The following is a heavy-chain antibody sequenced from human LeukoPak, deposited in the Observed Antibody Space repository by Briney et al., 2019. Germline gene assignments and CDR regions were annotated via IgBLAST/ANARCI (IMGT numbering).Heavy chain of an antibody. V-gene: IGHV1-2*04. J-gene: IGHJ3*02. CDR2: INPNSGGT. CDR3: ARGLSYVDAFDI. CDR1: GYTFTGYY. Sequence: ASVKVSCKASGYTFTGYYMHWVRQAPGQGLEWMGWINPNSGGTNYAQEFQGWVTMTRDTSISTAYMELSRLRPDDTAVYYCARGLSYVDAFDIWGQGTMVTVSS. D-gene: IGHD1-26*01.